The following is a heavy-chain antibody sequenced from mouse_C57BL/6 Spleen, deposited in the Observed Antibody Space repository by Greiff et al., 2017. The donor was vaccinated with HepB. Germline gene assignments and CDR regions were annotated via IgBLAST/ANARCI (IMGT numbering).Heavy chain of an antibody. Sequence: EVKLMESGGGLVKPGGSLKLSCAASGFTFSDYGMHWVRQAPEKGLEWVAYISSGSSTIYYADTVKGRFTISRDNAKNTLFLQMTSLRSEDTAMYYCAKRRSLYYAIDYWGQGTSVTVSS. CDR1: GFTFSDYG. V-gene: IGHV5-17*01. CDR3: AKRRSLYYAIDY. CDR2: ISSGSSTI. J-gene: IGHJ4*01.